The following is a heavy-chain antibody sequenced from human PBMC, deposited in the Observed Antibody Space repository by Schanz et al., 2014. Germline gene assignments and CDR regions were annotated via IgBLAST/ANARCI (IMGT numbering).Heavy chain of an antibody. CDR2: INAHTGNT. Sequence: QLMQSGSEVRKPGASVKVSCKASGYIFGSHGMTWVRQAPGQGPELMGWINAHTGNTQYAQKFRGRVNMTRDTVTTTVHLELTRLRTDDTAIYYCARVHIATYHYNSPGAFDIWGQGTRVTVSS. V-gene: IGHV1-18*01. D-gene: IGHD3-10*01. CDR3: ARVHIATYHYNSPGAFDI. CDR1: GYIFGSHG. J-gene: IGHJ3*02.